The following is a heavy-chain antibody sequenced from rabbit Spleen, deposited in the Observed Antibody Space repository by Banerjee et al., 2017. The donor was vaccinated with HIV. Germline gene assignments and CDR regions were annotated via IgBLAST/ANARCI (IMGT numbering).Heavy chain of an antibody. D-gene: IGHD1-1*01. CDR3: ARDLVAVIGWNFNL. CDR1: GFTISSSYW. V-gene: IGHV1S45*01. Sequence: QQQLEESGGGLVKPEGSLTLTCTASGFTISSSYWICWVRQAPGKGLEWIGCIYSGSSGTTYYASWAKGRFTISKTSSTAVTLRMTSLTAADTATYFCARDLVAVIGWNFNLWGQGTLVTVS. CDR2: IYSGSSGTT. J-gene: IGHJ4*01.